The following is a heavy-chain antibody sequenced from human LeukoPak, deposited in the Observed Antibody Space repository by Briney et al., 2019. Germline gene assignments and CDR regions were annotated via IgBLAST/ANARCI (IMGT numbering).Heavy chain of an antibody. D-gene: IGHD5-24*01. CDR1: GFTFSSHS. V-gene: IGHV3-33*01. J-gene: IGHJ6*02. CDR3: ARDGYSHNNYNYGMDV. Sequence: GGSLRLSCATSGFTFSSHSMHWVRQAPGKGLEWVALIWYDGSNKYYADAVKGRFTISRDNSKNTLYLQMSSLRAEDTGIYYCARDGYSHNNYNYGMDVWGQGTTVTVSS. CDR2: IWYDGSNK.